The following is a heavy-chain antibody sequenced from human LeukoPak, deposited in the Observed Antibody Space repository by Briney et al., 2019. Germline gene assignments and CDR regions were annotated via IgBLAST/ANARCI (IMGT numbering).Heavy chain of an antibody. Sequence: ASVKVSCKASGYTFTSYYMHWVRQAPGQGLEWMGIINPSGSTTNYAHKFQGRVTMTRDTSTSTVYLELSSLRAEDTAVYYCARDRENIKIVEMATIRGSYFDYWGQGTLVTVSS. CDR2: INPSGSTT. V-gene: IGHV1-46*01. CDR1: GYTFTSYY. D-gene: IGHD5-24*01. J-gene: IGHJ4*02. CDR3: ARDRENIKIVEMATIRGSYFDY.